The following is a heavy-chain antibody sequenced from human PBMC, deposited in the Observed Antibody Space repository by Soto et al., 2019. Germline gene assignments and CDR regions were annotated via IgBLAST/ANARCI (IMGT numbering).Heavy chain of an antibody. CDR2: ISSSSSYI. V-gene: IGHV3-21*01. Sequence: EVQLVESGGGLVKPGGSLRLSCAASGFTFRSYSMNWVRQAPGKGLEWVSSISSSSSYIYYADSVKGRFTISRDNAKNSLYLQMNSLRAEDTAVYYCASQYSSGWILGAFDIWGQGTMVTVSS. D-gene: IGHD6-19*01. CDR1: GFTFRSYS. J-gene: IGHJ3*02. CDR3: ASQYSSGWILGAFDI.